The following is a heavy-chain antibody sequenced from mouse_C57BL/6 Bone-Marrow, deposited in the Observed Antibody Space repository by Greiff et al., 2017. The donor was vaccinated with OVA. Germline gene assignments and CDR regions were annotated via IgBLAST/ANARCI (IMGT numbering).Heavy chain of an antibody. J-gene: IGHJ3*01. CDR1: GYTFTSYG. CDR3: ARGRLRRKAWFAY. Sequence: EVKLMESGAELVRPGSSVKMSCKTSGYTFTSYGINWVKQRPGQGLEWIGYIYIGNGYTEYNEKFKGKATLTSDTSSSTAYMQLSSLTSEDSAIYFCARGRLRRKAWFAYWGQGTLVTVSA. V-gene: IGHV1-58*01. D-gene: IGHD2-4*01. CDR2: IYIGNGYT.